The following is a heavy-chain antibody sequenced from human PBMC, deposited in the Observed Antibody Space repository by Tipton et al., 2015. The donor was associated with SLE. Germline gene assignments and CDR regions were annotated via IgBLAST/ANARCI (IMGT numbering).Heavy chain of an antibody. V-gene: IGHV4-59*12. J-gene: IGHJ4*02. D-gene: IGHD2-2*01. CDR2: IYYSGST. Sequence: TLSLTCTVSGGSISSYYWSWIRQPPGKGLEWIGYIYYSGSTNYNPSLKSRVTISVDTSKNQFSLKLSSVTAADTAVYYCARVYCSSTSCYLDYWGQGTLVTVSS. CDR1: GGSISSYY. CDR3: ARVYCSSTSCYLDY.